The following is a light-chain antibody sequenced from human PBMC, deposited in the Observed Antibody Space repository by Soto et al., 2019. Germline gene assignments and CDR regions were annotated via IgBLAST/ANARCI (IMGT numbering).Light chain of an antibody. Sequence: EVVLTQSPGTLLLSPGDRATVSCRASQTVHSSFFAWYQQKGGQAPRLLIYGTSNRAAGIPDRLSGHGSGTDFTLTIDGLEPEDFAMYFCQQHGGSPPYTFGRGTRVEI. J-gene: IGKJ2*01. V-gene: IGKV3-20*01. CDR1: QTVHSSF. CDR3: QQHGGSPPYT. CDR2: GTS.